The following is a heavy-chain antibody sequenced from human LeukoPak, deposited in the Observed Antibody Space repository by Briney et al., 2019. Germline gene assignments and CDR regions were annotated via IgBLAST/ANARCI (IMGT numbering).Heavy chain of an antibody. CDR3: ARMGTYYYDSSGYYPFDY. J-gene: IGHJ4*02. D-gene: IGHD3-22*01. V-gene: IGHV4-59*01. CDR2: IYYSGST. Sequence: SETLSLTCTVSGGSISSYYWSWIRQPPGKGLEWIGYIYYSGSTNYNPSLKSRVTISVETSKNQFPLKLSSVTAADTAVDYCARMGTYYYDSSGYYPFDYWGQGTLVTVSS. CDR1: GGSISSYY.